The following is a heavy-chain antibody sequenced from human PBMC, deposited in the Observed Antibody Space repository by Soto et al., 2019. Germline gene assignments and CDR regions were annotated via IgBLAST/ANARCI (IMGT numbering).Heavy chain of an antibody. D-gene: IGHD5-12*01. CDR1: GFTVSSNY. CDR2: IYSGGST. CDR3: ARGSGDGYNWLSHYYYYGMDV. J-gene: IGHJ6*02. Sequence: GGSLRLSCAASGFTVSSNYMSWVRQAPGKGLEWVSVIYSGGSTYYADSVKGRFTISRDNSKNTLYLQMNSLRAEDTAVYYCARGSGDGYNWLSHYYYYGMDVWGQGTTVTVSS. V-gene: IGHV3-53*01.